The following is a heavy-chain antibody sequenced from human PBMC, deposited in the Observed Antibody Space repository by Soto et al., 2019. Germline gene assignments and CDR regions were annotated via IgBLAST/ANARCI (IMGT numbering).Heavy chain of an antibody. D-gene: IGHD3-10*01. CDR3: ARGGITMVRGVIPPLPPSYGMDV. Sequence: QVQLVQSGAEVKKPGSSVKVSCKASGGTFSSYAISWVRQAPGQGLEWMGGIIPIFGTANYAQKFQGRVTITADESTSTXCMXLXTLRSEDTAVYYCARGGITMVRGVIPPLPPSYGMDVWGQGTAVTVSS. V-gene: IGHV1-69*12. J-gene: IGHJ6*02. CDR2: IIPIFGTA. CDR1: GGTFSSYA.